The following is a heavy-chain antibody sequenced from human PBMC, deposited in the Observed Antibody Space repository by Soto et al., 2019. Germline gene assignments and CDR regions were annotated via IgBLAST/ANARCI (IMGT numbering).Heavy chain of an antibody. J-gene: IGHJ6*03. CDR2: MNPNSGNT. CDR3: ARGGGRYFDSFYYYYMDV. D-gene: IGHD3-9*01. V-gene: IGHV1-8*01. CDR1: GYTFTSYD. Sequence: QVQLVQSGAEVKKPGASVKVSCKASGYTFTSYDINWVRQATGQGLEWMGWMNPNSGNTGYALKFQGRVTMTRNTSISTAYMELSSLRSEDTAVYYCARGGGRYFDSFYYYYMDVWGKGTTVTVSS.